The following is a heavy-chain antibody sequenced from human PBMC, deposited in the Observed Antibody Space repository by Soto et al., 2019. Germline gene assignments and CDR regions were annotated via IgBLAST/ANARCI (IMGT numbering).Heavy chain of an antibody. CDR3: AKKVPAALRLYYFFGLDV. V-gene: IGHV4-4*02. CDR1: GASISSDNR. D-gene: IGHD2-15*01. J-gene: IGHJ6*02. Sequence: SETLSLTCAVSGASISSDNRWTWVRQPPGEGLAWIWEISQSGTTKYNPSLSSRVTISLDKSKNQFSLRLTSMTAADTAVYYCAKKVPAALRLYYFFGLDVWGQGTTVPVSS. CDR2: ISQSGTT.